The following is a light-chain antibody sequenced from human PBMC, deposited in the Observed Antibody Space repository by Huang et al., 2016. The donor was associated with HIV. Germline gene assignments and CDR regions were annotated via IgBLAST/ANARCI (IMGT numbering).Light chain of an antibody. J-gene: IGKJ4*01. CDR2: DAS. CDR3: QQFNHYPLT. CDR1: QGISNT. Sequence: QLTQSPSSLSASVGDRVTITCRASQGISNTLAWYQQKPGKAPILLIYDASSLQTGAPSRFIGSGSGTDFTLTISSLQPEDCATYYCQQFNHYPLTFGGGTKVEIE. V-gene: IGKV1D-13*01.